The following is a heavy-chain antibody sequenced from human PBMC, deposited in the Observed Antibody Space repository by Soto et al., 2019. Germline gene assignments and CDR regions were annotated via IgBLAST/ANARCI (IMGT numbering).Heavy chain of an antibody. Sequence: EVPVLESGGGLVQPGGSLRLSCVISRLTFSNYALNWVRQAPGKGLEWVSSISASGDTAYYVDSVKGRFTISRDNTKNTLYLQMNGLRVEDTALYYCAKADYSYSWAPGDYWGQGTRVTVSS. V-gene: IGHV3-23*01. D-gene: IGHD6-13*01. J-gene: IGHJ4*02. CDR2: ISASGDTA. CDR1: RLTFSNYA. CDR3: AKADYSYSWAPGDY.